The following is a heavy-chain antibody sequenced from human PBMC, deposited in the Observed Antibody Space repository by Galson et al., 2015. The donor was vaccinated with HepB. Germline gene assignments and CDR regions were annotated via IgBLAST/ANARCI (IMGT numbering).Heavy chain of an antibody. J-gene: IGHJ4*02. CDR3: ARDGAQWLAQYYLAY. D-gene: IGHD6-19*01. CDR2: ISSSSSHI. Sequence: SLRLSCAASGFTFSSYSMNWVRQAPGKGLEWVSSISSSSSHIYYEESVKGRFTISRDNAKNSLYLQMNSLRAEDTAVYYCARDGAQWLAQYYLAYSGQGALVTVSS. V-gene: IGHV3-21*01. CDR1: GFTFSSYS.